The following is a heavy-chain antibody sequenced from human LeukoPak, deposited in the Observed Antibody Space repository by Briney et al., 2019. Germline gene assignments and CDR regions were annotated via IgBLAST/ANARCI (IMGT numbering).Heavy chain of an antibody. D-gene: IGHD5-18*01. CDR1: GYTFTSYG. CDR3: VYLPQLYNYYYGMDV. J-gene: IGHJ6*02. V-gene: IGHV1-18*01. Sequence: GASVKVSCKASGYTFTSYGISWVRQAPGQGLEWMGWISAYNGNTNYAQKLQGRVTMTTDTSTSTAYMELRSLRSDDTAVYYCVYLPQLYNYYYGMDVWGQGTTVTVSS. CDR2: ISAYNGNT.